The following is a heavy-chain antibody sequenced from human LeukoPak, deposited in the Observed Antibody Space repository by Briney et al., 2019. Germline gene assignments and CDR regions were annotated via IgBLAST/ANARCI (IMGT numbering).Heavy chain of an antibody. CDR1: GLTFSRYW. V-gene: IGHV3-7*01. CDR2: IKQDGTQK. J-gene: IGHJ4*02. CDR3: ATDWFDF. Sequence: GGSLRLSCGASGLTFSRYWMNWVRQPPGKGLEWVANIKQDGTQKYYADFVKGRFTISRDNAKSSIFLQMDSLIAEDTAVYYCATDWFDFWGQGTRVTVSS. D-gene: IGHD2-21*01.